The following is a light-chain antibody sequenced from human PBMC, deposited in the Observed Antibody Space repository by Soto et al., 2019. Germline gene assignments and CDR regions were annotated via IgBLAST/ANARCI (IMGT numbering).Light chain of an antibody. CDR3: QQHYIHWT. CDR1: QTISSW. Sequence: EIQMTQSPSTLSGSVGYRVTITCRASQTISSWLAWYQQKPGKAPKLLIYDASSLESGVPSRFSGSGSGTEFTLSISSLQPDDFATYYCQQHYIHWTFGQGTKVDIK. V-gene: IGKV1-5*01. J-gene: IGKJ1*01. CDR2: DAS.